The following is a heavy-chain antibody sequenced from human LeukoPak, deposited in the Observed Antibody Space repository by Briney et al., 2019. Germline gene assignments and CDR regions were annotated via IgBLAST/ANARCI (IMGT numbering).Heavy chain of an antibody. CDR3: ARGGVRGAPTHDY. CDR1: GGSISSYY. V-gene: IGHV4-59*01. D-gene: IGHD3-10*01. CDR2: IYYSGST. Sequence: SETLSLTCTVSGGSISSYYWSWIRQPPGKGLEWIGYIYYSGSTNYNPSLKSRVTISVDTSKNQFSLKLSSVTAADTAAYYCARGGVRGAPTHDYWGQGTLVTVSS. J-gene: IGHJ4*02.